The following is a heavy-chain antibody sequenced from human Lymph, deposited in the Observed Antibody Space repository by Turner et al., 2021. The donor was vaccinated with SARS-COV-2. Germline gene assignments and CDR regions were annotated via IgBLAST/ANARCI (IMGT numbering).Heavy chain of an antibody. CDR2: ISYDGSNK. D-gene: IGHD3-9*01. V-gene: IGHV3-30*18. Sequence: QVQLVESGGGVVQPGRSLRHSCAAYGFTFSSYGMPWVRQAPGKGLEWVAVISYDGSNKYYADSVKGRFTISRDNSKNTLYLQMNSLRPEDTAVYYCAKGGFYDILTGYSNFDYWGQGTLVTVSS. CDR1: GFTFSSYG. CDR3: AKGGFYDILTGYSNFDY. J-gene: IGHJ4*02.